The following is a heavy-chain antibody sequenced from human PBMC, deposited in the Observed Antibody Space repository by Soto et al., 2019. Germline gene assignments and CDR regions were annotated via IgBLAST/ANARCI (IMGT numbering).Heavy chain of an antibody. V-gene: IGHV3-23*01. D-gene: IGHD3-16*01. CDR3: VKGGWLDF. CDR2: ISDDGSRT. CDR1: GFSFSTFE. J-gene: IGHJ5*01. Sequence: EVQLLESGGGLVQPGGSLRLSCAASGFSFSTFEMSWVRQAPGRGLEWVSFISDDGSRTYYADAVKGRFTISRDNSKHTLYLQRNSLTADDTAAYACVKGGWLDFWGQGTLVTVSS.